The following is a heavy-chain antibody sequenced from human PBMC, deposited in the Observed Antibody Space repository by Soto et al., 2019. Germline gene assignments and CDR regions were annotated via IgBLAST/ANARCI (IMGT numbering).Heavy chain of an antibody. CDR3: TRDVPAMDV. V-gene: IGHV3-49*04. CDR2: IRSKPFGGTT. Sequence: GGSLRLSCAGSGFTFGDNDVNWVRQAPGKGLEWVGFIRSKPFGGTTEYAASVKGRFTISRDDSKSIAYLQMNSLITEDTAVYYCTRDVPAMDVGGQGTTVTVSS. CDR1: GFTFGDND. J-gene: IGHJ6*02.